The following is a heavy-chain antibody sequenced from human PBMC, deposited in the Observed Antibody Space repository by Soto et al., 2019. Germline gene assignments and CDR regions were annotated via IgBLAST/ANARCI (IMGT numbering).Heavy chain of an antibody. Sequence: SDTLSLTCTVSGGSISSYYWSWIRQPAGKGLEWIGRIYTSGSTNYNPSLKSRVTMSVDTSKNQFSLKLSSVTAADTAVYYCARSSIHSSSSASLYYYYGMDVWGQGTTVTVSS. CDR3: ARSSIHSSSSASLYYYYGMDV. CDR2: IYTSGST. D-gene: IGHD6-6*01. CDR1: GGSISSYY. V-gene: IGHV4-4*07. J-gene: IGHJ6*02.